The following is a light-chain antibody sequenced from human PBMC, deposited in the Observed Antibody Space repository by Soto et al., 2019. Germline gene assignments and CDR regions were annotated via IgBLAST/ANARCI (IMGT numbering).Light chain of an antibody. CDR1: QSISSW. Sequence: DIQMTQSPSTVSASVGDRVTITCRASQSISSWLAWYQQKPGKAPKLLIYKASSLESGVPSRFSGSGSGTEFTLTISSLQPDDFATYYCQQYNSYPETFGPGTKVDIK. J-gene: IGKJ3*01. CDR2: KAS. CDR3: QQYNSYPET. V-gene: IGKV1-5*03.